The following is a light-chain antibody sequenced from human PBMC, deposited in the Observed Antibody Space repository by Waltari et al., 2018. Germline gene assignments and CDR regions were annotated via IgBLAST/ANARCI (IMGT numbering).Light chain of an antibody. Sequence: IVLTQSPATLSLSPGERATLSCRASHSVKTNLAWYQQKPGQAPRRVIFDASTRATGIPARFSGSGSGTEFTLTISSLQPEDSAVYYCQQYNNWPTWTFGQGAKVEIK. V-gene: IGKV3-15*01. CDR1: HSVKTN. CDR3: QQYNNWPTWT. J-gene: IGKJ1*01. CDR2: DAS.